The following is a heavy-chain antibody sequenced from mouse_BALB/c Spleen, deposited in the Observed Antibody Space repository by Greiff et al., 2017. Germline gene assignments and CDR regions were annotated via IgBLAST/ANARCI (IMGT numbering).Heavy chain of an antibody. Sequence: QVQLQQSGPELVKPGASVKIPCKASGYTFTSYWINWVKQRPGQGLEWIGNIYPSDSYTNYNQKFKDKATLTVDKSSSTAYMQLSSPTSEDSAVYYCTRGNYRYPWFAYWGQGTLVTVAA. V-gene: IGHV1S126*01. CDR1: GYTFTSYW. J-gene: IGHJ3*01. CDR2: IYPSDSYT. D-gene: IGHD2-14*01. CDR3: TRGNYRYPWFAY.